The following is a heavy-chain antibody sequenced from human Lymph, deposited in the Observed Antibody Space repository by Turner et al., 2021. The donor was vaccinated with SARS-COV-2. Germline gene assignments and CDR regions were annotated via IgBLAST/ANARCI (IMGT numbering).Heavy chain of an antibody. Sequence: EVQLVESGGGLVQPGGSLRLSCSASGFTFSSYAMHWVRQAPGKGLEYFSAISSNGGSTYDADSVKGRFTISRDNSKNTLYLQMSSLRAEDTAVYYCVKGDRYGGYHLDYWGQGTLVTVSS. CDR2: ISSNGGST. CDR3: VKGDRYGGYHLDY. D-gene: IGHD5-12*01. CDR1: GFTFSSYA. V-gene: IGHV3-64D*06. J-gene: IGHJ4*02.